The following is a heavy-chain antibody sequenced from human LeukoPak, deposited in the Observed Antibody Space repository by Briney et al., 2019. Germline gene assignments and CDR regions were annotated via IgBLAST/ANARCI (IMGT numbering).Heavy chain of an antibody. V-gene: IGHV3-21*01. CDR1: GFTFSSYS. CDR2: ISSSSGYI. Sequence: PGGSLRLSCAASGFTFSSYSMNWVRQAPGKGLEWVSSISSSSGYIYYADSVKGRFTISRDNAKNSLYLQMNSLRAEDTAVYYCARVGPYCSGGSCYDYWGQGTLVTVSS. CDR3: ARVGPYCSGGSCYDY. D-gene: IGHD2-15*01. J-gene: IGHJ4*02.